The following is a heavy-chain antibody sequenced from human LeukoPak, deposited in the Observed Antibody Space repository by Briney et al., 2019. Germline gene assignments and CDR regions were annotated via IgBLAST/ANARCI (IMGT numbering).Heavy chain of an antibody. V-gene: IGHV3-66*02. CDR3: ARDGGGGDNFDY. CDR1: GYTVSSNY. CDR2: IYSGGST. J-gene: IGHJ4*02. Sequence: GGSLRLSCEASGYTVSSNYMSWVRQAPGKGLEWVSVIYSGGSTYYADSVKGRFTISRDNSKNTLYLQMNSLRAEDTAVYYCARDGGGGDNFDYWGQGTLVAVSS. D-gene: IGHD2-21*01.